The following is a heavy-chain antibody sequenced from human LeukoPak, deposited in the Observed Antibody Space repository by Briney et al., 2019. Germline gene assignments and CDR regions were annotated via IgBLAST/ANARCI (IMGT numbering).Heavy chain of an antibody. D-gene: IGHD3-3*01. CDR2: ISSSGSTI. CDR3: ARDRLRIFGVVTYMFDY. J-gene: IGHJ4*02. Sequence: GGSLRLSCAASGFTFSDYYMSWIRQAPGNGLEWVSYISSSGSTIYYADSVKGRFTISRDNAKNSLYLQMNSLRAEDTAVYYCARDRLRIFGVVTYMFDYWGQGTLVTVSS. V-gene: IGHV3-11*01. CDR1: GFTFSDYY.